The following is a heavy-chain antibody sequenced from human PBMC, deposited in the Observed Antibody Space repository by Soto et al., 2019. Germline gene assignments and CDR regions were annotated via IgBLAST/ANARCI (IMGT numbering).Heavy chain of an antibody. CDR3: AKVSSSWYAGFFDL. J-gene: IGHJ4*02. Sequence: EVQLLESGGGLVQPGGSLRLSCTASGFTFSRHAMTWVRQAPGKGLEWVSGLSDSGGSIYYADSVKGRFTISRDNSMNTLYLQMNTLRAGDTVIYYCAKVSSSWYAGFFDLWGQGTLVTVSS. CDR2: LSDSGGSI. D-gene: IGHD6-13*01. V-gene: IGHV3-23*01. CDR1: GFTFSRHA.